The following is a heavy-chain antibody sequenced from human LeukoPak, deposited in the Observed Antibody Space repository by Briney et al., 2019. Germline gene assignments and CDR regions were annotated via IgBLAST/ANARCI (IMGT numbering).Heavy chain of an antibody. J-gene: IGHJ5*02. CDR1: GGTFSSYA. CDR2: IITIFGTA. D-gene: IGHD3-10*01. Sequence: GSSVKLSCKASGGTFSSYAISWVRQAPGQGLEWMGGIITIFGTANYAQKFQGRVTITTDESTSTAYMELSSLRSEDTAVYYCARMYTMVRGVIIPYYLDNWFDPWGQGTLVTVSS. V-gene: IGHV1-69*05. CDR3: ARMYTMVRGVIIPYYLDNWFDP.